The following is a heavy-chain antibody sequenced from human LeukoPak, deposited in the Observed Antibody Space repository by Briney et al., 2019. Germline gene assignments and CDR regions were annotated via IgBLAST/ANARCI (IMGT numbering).Heavy chain of an antibody. J-gene: IGHJ4*02. Sequence: GGSLRLSCAASGFTFSSFGMSWVRQAPGKGLEWVSAISSTGGTAYYADSVKGRFTISRDNSKNTLYLQMNSLRAEDTAVYYCARDSFKLVISTFDYWGQGTLVTVSS. CDR1: GFTFSSFG. V-gene: IGHV3-23*01. CDR3: ARDSFKLVISTFDY. D-gene: IGHD3-22*01. CDR2: ISSTGGTA.